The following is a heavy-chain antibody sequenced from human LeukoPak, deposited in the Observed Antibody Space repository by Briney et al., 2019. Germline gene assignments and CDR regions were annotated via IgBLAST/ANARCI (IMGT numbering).Heavy chain of an antibody. D-gene: IGHD3-16*02. CDR1: GFTFSSYA. J-gene: IGHJ4*02. V-gene: IGHV3-23*01. CDR2: ISGGGDGT. Sequence: GGSLRLSCAASGFTFSSYAMTWVRQAPGQGLEWVSGISGGGDGTYYADSVKGRLTISRDNAENTLYLQMNSLRAEDTAVYYCARGTAGYHSSYFDYWGQGTLVTVSS. CDR3: ARGTAGYHSSYFDY.